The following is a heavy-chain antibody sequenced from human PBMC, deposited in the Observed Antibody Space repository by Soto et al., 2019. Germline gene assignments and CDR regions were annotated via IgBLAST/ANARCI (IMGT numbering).Heavy chain of an antibody. CDR3: SRGILV. D-gene: IGHD2-15*01. CDR2: ISYGGTT. J-gene: IGHJ4*02. V-gene: IGHV4-31*03. Sequence: QVQLQESGPGLVKPSQTLSLTCTVSGGSMNSGGYCWNWIRQHPGEGLEWIGCISYGGTTSYNPSLKSRLTISVDTSKNQFSLMLNSVTPADTAVYYCSRGILVWGQGTLITVSS. CDR1: GGSMNSGGYC.